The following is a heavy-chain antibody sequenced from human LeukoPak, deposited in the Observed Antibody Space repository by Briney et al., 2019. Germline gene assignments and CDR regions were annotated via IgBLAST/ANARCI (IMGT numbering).Heavy chain of an antibody. V-gene: IGHV3-30*02. D-gene: IGHD5-18*01. J-gene: IGHJ4*02. CDR2: IRYDGSNK. CDR3: ANGLSYGTLFDY. CDR1: GFTFSSYG. Sequence: GGSLRLSCAASGFTFSSYGMSWVRQAPGKGLEWVAFIRYDGSNKYYADSVKGRFTISRDNSKNTLYLQMNSLRAEDTAVYYCANGLSYGTLFDYWGQGTLVTVSS.